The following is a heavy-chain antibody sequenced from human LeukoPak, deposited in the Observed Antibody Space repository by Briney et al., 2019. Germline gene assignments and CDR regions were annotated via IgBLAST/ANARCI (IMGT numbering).Heavy chain of an antibody. J-gene: IGHJ4*02. V-gene: IGHV1-8*03. CDR2: MNPNSGNT. D-gene: IGHD3-10*01. Sequence: ASVKVSCKASGYTFTSYDINWVRQATGQGLEWMGWMNPNSGNTGYAQKFQGRVTITRNTSISTAYMELSSLRSEDTAVYYCARDLKRRYYYGLGYWGQGTLVTVSS. CDR3: ARDLKRRYYYGLGY. CDR1: GYTFTSYD.